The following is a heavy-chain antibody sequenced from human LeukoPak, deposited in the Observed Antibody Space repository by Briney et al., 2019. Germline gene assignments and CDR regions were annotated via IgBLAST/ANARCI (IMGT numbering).Heavy chain of an antibody. CDR3: AKDNPVAGSGYLFDY. D-gene: IGHD3-22*01. V-gene: IGHV3-23*01. J-gene: IGHJ4*02. CDR1: GFTFSSYA. Sequence: GGSLRLSCAASGFTFSSYAMSWVRQAPGKGLVWVSAISGSGGSTYYADSVKGRFTISRDNSKNTLYLQMNSLRAEDTAVYYCAKDNPVAGSGYLFDYWGQGTLVTVSS. CDR2: ISGSGGST.